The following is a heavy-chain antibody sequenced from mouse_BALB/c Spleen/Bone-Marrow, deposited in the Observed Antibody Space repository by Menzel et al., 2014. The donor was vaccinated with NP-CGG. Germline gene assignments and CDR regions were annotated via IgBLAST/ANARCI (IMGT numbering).Heavy chain of an antibody. J-gene: IGHJ4*01. CDR1: GFAFSNFD. D-gene: IGHD2-2*01. CDR2: ISSGGGRT. CDR3: ARQGYYRYDYAMDY. V-gene: IGHV5-12-1*01. Sequence: GKLMESGGGLVKPGGSLKLSCAASGFAFSNFDMSWVRQTPEKRLEWVAYISSGGGRTYYPDTVKGRFTISRDNAKNTLYLQMSSLKSEDTAMYYCARQGYYRYDYAMDYWGQGTSVTVSS.